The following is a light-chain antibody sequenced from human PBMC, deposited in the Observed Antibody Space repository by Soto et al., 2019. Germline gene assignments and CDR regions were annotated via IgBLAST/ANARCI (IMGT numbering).Light chain of an antibody. V-gene: IGLV3-21*02. J-gene: IGLJ2*01. CDR3: QVWDSSSDHVV. CDR1: NIGSKS. Sequence: SYELTHPPSVSVAPGQTARITCERNNIGSKSVHWYQQKPGQAPVLVVYGDSDRPSGNPERFSGSNSENTATLTITRVEAGAEADYYCQVWDSSSDHVVFGGGTKLTVL. CDR2: GDS.